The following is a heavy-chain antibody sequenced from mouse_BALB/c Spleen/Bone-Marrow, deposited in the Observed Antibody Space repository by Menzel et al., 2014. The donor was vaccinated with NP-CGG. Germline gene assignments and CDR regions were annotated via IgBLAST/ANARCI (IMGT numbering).Heavy chain of an antibody. V-gene: IGHV5-6-5*01. Sequence: EVKLVESGGGLVKPGGSLKLSCAASGFTFSSYAMSWVRQTPGKRLEWVASISSGGNTYYPDSMKGRFTISRDNARNILYLQMSSLRPEDTAMYYCARGGELRPWFAYWGQGTLVTVSA. CDR2: ISSGGNT. CDR1: GFTFSSYA. D-gene: IGHD2-4*01. J-gene: IGHJ3*01. CDR3: ARGGELRPWFAY.